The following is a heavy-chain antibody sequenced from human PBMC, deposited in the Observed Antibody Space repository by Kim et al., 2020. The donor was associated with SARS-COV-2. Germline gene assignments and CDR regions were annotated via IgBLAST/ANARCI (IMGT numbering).Heavy chain of an antibody. CDR1: GFTFADYA. Sequence: GGSLRLSCTASGFTFADYAMSWVRQAPGKGLEWVGFIRTKAYGGTTEYAASVKGRFTISRDDSKSIAYLQMNSLKTEDTAVYYCTRGGTVGATPGNYWGQGTLVTVSS. V-gene: IGHV3-49*04. J-gene: IGHJ4*02. D-gene: IGHD1-26*01. CDR3: TRGGTVGATPGNY. CDR2: IRTKAYGGTT.